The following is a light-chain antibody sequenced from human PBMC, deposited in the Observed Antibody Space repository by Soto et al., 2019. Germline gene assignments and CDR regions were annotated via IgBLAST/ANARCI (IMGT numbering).Light chain of an antibody. V-gene: IGKV3-20*01. CDR3: QQYGSSPQT. CDR1: QSISSSY. CDR2: GAS. J-gene: IGKJ1*01. Sequence: EIVLTQSPGTLSLSPGERATLSCRASQSISSSYLAWYQQKPGQAPRLLIYGASSRATGIPDRFSGSGSGTDFYLTISRLEPEDFAVYYCQQYGSSPQTFGQGTTVEIK.